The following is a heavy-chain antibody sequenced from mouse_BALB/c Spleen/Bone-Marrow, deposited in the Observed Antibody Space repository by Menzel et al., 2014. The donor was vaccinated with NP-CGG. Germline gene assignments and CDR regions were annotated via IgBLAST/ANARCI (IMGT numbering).Heavy chain of an antibody. V-gene: IGHV1-63*02. CDR2: IYPGAVYT. CDR1: GYTFTNYW. Sequence: VHLVESGAELVRPGTSVKMPCKAAGYTFTNYWIGWVKQRPGHGLEWIGDIYPGAVYTNYNEKFKGKATLTADTSSSTAYMQLSSLTSEDSAIYYCAIHGEAMDYWGQGTSVTVSS. CDR3: AIHGEAMDY. J-gene: IGHJ4*01.